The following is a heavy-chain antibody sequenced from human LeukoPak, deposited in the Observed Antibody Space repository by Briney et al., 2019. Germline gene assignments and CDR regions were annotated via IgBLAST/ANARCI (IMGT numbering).Heavy chain of an antibody. CDR1: GGSISSSSYY. CDR2: IYHSGST. Sequence: SETLSLTCTVSGGSISSSSYYWGWIRQPPGKGLEWIGSIYHSGSTYYNPSLKSRVTISVDTSKNQFSLKLSSVTAADTAVYYCARYKGSSSWYEFDYWGQGTLVTVSS. V-gene: IGHV4-39*07. CDR3: ARYKGSSSWYEFDY. D-gene: IGHD6-13*01. J-gene: IGHJ4*02.